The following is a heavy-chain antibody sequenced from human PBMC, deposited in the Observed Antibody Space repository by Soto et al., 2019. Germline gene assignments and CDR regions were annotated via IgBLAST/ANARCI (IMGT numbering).Heavy chain of an antibody. CDR1: GYSFTNYG. CDR2: ISAYNGNT. Sequence: QDQLVQSGVEVKKPGASVKVSCKASGYSFTNYGITWVRQAPGQGFEWKGWISAYNGNTNYAQKFQGRVTMTPAASTSTAYLELRSLRSDDTAVYYCARDRGVAPPVAGNTHYYYYMDVWGKGTTVTVSS. V-gene: IGHV1-18*01. CDR3: ARDRGVAPPVAGNTHYYYYMDV. D-gene: IGHD6-19*01. J-gene: IGHJ6*03.